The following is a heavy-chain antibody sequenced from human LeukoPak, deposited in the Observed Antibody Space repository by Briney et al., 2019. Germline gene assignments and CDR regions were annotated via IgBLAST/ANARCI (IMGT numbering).Heavy chain of an antibody. D-gene: IGHD3-22*01. CDR1: GFTFSSYS. V-gene: IGHV3-21*01. J-gene: IGHJ6*02. Sequence: GGSLRLSCAASGFTFSSYSMNWVRQAPGKGLEWVSSISSSSSYIYYADSVKGRFTISRDNAKNSLYLQMNSLRAEDTAVYYCASPNYDSSGYHPGGYYGMDVWGQGTTVTVPS. CDR3: ASPNYDSSGYHPGGYYGMDV. CDR2: ISSSSSYI.